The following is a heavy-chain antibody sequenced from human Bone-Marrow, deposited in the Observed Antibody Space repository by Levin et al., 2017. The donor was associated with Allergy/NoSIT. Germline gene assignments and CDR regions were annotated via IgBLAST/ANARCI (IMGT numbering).Heavy chain of an antibody. D-gene: IGHD3-22*01. CDR2: IIPMIDTE. J-gene: IGHJ5*02. V-gene: IGHV1-69*01. Sequence: GGSLRLSCRASGGSISSHAITWVRQAPGQGLEWMGGIIPMIDTENYAQKFQARVTFTADESTNTAYMELSSLRSEDTAVYYCARDRDYSDSSGYFNYFDPWGQGTLVTVSS. CDR1: GGSISSHA. CDR3: ARDRDYSDSSGYFNYFDP.